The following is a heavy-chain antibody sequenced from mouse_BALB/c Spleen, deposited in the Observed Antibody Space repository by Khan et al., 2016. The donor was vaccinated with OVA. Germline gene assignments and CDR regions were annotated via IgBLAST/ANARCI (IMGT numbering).Heavy chain of an antibody. Sequence: EVQLQESGPDLVKPSPTLSFSCTVSGLYITDTYMHWLKQRPEQGLEWIGRIDTPNGNTKYDPKFQGQTTITADTSSNKFYLQLSSLTSEDTAVYYCARMAKKWGQGTTLTVSS. V-gene: IGHV14-3*02. CDR2: IDTPNGNT. J-gene: IGHJ2*01. CDR1: GLYITDTY. CDR3: ARMAKK.